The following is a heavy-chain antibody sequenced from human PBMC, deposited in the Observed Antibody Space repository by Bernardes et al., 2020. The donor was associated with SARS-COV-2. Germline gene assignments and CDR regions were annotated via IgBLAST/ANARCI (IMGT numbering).Heavy chain of an antibody. CDR2: ISCRSDYT. Sequence: GGSLRLSCSDSGFIFSTTVMTWVRQAPGKGLEWVSSISCRSDYTYYGDSVKGRFTISRDNSNNTVYLQLTSLRVEDTAVYYCAKDRDESNSATWFDPAAQGTLVTVSS. J-gene: IGHJ5*02. CDR1: GFIFSTTV. V-gene: IGHV3-23*01. D-gene: IGHD1-1*01. CDR3: AKDRDESNSATWFDP.